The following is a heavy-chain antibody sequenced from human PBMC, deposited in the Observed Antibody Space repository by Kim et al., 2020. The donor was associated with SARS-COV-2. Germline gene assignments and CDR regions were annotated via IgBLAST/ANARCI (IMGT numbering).Heavy chain of an antibody. CDR3: ARDPVVGVAGGYLDY. V-gene: IGHV1-3*01. J-gene: IGHJ4*02. D-gene: IGHD6-19*01. Sequence: QTFHGRVTITRDTSATTAYMELSSLRSEDTALYYCARDPVVGVAGGYLDYWGQGTLVTVSS.